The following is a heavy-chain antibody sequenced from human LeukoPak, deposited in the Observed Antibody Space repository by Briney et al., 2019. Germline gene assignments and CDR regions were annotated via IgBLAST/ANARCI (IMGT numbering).Heavy chain of an antibody. V-gene: IGHV4-39*07. Sequence: SETLSLTCTVSGGSISSSSYYWGWIRQPPGKGLEWIGSIYYSGGTYYNPSLKSRVTISVDTSKNQFSLKLSSVTAADTAVYYCARGGLELSNWFDPWGQGTLVTVSS. J-gene: IGHJ5*02. CDR1: GGSISSSSYY. CDR3: ARGGLELSNWFDP. CDR2: IYYSGGT. D-gene: IGHD1-7*01.